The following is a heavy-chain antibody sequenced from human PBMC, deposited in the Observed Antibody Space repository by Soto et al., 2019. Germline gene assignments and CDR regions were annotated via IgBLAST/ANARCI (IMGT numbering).Heavy chain of an antibody. CDR1: GFTFSSYS. CDR3: ARRVTTGSRDYYYGMDV. J-gene: IGHJ6*02. V-gene: IGHV3-48*02. D-gene: IGHD4-17*01. CDR2: ISSSSSTI. Sequence: GGSLRLSCAASGFTFSSYSMNWVRQAPGKGLEWVSYISSSSSTIYYADSVKGRFTISRDNAKNSLYLQMNSLRDEDTAVYYCARRVTTGSRDYYYGMDVWGQGSTVTVSS.